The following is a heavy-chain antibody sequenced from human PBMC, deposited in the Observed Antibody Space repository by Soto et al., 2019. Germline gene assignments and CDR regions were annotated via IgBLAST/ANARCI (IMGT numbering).Heavy chain of an antibody. CDR1: GGTFSSYA. CDR3: ATERAARLNPGYYYYYGMDV. J-gene: IGHJ6*02. Sequence: ASVKVSCNASGGTFSSYAISWVRQAPGQGLEWMGGIIPIFDTANYAQKFQSRVTITAHESTSTAYMELSSLRSEGTGVYYCATERAARLNPGYYYYYGMDVWGQGTTVTVSS. CDR2: IIPIFDTA. D-gene: IGHD6-25*01. V-gene: IGHV1-69*13.